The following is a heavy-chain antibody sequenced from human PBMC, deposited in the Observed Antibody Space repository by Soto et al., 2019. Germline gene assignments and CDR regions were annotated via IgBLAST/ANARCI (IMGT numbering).Heavy chain of an antibody. CDR3: ARDRYDSSGYYYAVFDY. D-gene: IGHD3-22*01. Sequence: ASVKVSCKASGGTFSSYAISWVREAPGQGLEWMGGIIPIFGTANYAQKFQGRVTITADESTSTAYMELSSLRSEDTAVYYCARDRYDSSGYYYAVFDYWGQGTLVTVSS. J-gene: IGHJ4*02. V-gene: IGHV1-69*13. CDR1: GGTFSSYA. CDR2: IIPIFGTA.